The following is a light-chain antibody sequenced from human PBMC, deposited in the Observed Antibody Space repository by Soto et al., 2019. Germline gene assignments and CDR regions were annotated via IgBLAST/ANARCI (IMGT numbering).Light chain of an antibody. CDR3: QQRSNWPT. J-gene: IGKJ4*01. V-gene: IGKV3-11*01. CDR1: QSVSSY. Sequence: EIVLTQSPATLSLSPGERATLSCRASQSVSSYLAWYQQKPGQAPRLLIYDASNRATGIPARFSGSGSGTDFTLTISSLEPEDFAVYCCQQRSNWPTFGGGTKWIS. CDR2: DAS.